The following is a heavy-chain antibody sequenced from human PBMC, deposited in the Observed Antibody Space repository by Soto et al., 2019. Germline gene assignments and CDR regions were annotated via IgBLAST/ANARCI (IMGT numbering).Heavy chain of an antibody. CDR1: GYTFTSYG. CDR2: ISAHNGNT. D-gene: IGHD1-1*01. CDR3: ARVRYGDY. J-gene: IGHJ4*02. V-gene: IGHV1-18*01. Sequence: QVHLVQSGAEVKKPGASVKVSCKASGYTFTSYGITWVRQAPGQGLEWMGWISAHNGNTGYAQKLQGRVIVTRDTSTSTAYMELRRLRSDDTAVYYCARVRYGDYWGQGALVTVSS.